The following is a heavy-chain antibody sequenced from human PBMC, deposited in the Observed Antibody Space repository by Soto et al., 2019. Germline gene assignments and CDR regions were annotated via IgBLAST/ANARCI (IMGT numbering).Heavy chain of an antibody. Sequence: PSETLSLTCAVYSGSFSGHYWTWIRQPPGKGLEWIGEINHSGSTNYNPSLKSRVTISVDTSKNQFSLKLSSVTAADTAVYYCACQYYDSPGYSIDYWCQGLLVTVS. CDR3: ACQYYDSPGYSIDY. V-gene: IGHV4-34*01. J-gene: IGHJ4*02. CDR2: INHSGST. CDR1: SGSFSGHY. D-gene: IGHD3-22*01.